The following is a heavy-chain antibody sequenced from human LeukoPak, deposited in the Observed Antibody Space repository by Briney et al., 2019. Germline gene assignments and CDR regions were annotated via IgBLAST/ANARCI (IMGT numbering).Heavy chain of an antibody. CDR1: GDSVSSNSAA. CDR3: ARDSLWFGELWDYYYYYGMDV. Sequence: SPTLSLTFAISGDSVSSNSAAWNWIRQSPSRGLEWLGRTYYRSKWYNDYAVSVKSRITINPDTSKNQFSLQLNSVTPEDTAVYYCARDSLWFGELWDYYYYYGMDVWGKGTTVTVSS. J-gene: IGHJ6*04. D-gene: IGHD3-10*01. V-gene: IGHV6-1*01. CDR2: TYYRSKWYN.